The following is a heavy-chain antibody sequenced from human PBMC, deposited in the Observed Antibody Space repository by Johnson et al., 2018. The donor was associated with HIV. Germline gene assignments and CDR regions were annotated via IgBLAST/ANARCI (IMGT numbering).Heavy chain of an antibody. CDR1: GFTFTSYV. J-gene: IGHJ3*02. V-gene: IGHV3-23*04. CDR2: ISGSGIST. Sequence: VLLVESGGGLVQPGGSLRVSCAASGFTFTSYVMSWVRQAPGQGLEWVSAISGSGISTYYTDSVKGRFTISRDNSKNTLYLQMNSLRAEDTAVYYCVRGLDIWGQGTEVTVSS. CDR3: VRGLDI.